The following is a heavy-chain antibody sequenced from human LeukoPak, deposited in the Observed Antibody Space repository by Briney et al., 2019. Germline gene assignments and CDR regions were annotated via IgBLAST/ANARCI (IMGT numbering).Heavy chain of an antibody. J-gene: IGHJ4*02. CDR2: IYTSGST. CDR1: GGSISSYY. CDR3: AMQTSGYSYGRPFDY. Sequence: SETLSLTCTVSGGSISSYYWSWIRQPAGKGLEWIGRIYTSGSTNYNPSLKSRVTMSVDTSKNQFSLKLSSVTAADTAVYYCAMQTSGYSYGRPFDYWGQGTLVTVSS. V-gene: IGHV4-4*07. D-gene: IGHD5-18*01.